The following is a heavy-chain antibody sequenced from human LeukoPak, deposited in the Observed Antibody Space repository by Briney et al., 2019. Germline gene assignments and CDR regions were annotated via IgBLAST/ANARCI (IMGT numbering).Heavy chain of an antibody. D-gene: IGHD3-22*01. CDR2: INWNGGST. Sequence: GGSLRLSCAASGFTFDDYGMSWVRQAPGKGLEWVSGINWNGGSTGYADSVKGRFTISRDNTKNSLYLQMNSLRAEDTALYYCARQSGDSSGLDYWGQGTLVTVSS. CDR3: ARQSGDSSGLDY. CDR1: GFTFDDYG. J-gene: IGHJ4*02. V-gene: IGHV3-20*04.